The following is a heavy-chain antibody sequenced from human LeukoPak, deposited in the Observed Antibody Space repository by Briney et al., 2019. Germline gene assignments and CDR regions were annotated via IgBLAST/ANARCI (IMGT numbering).Heavy chain of an antibody. CDR3: ARDRGYGGSYYFDY. Sequence: PSETLSLTCTVSGGSISSSSYYWSWIRQPPGKGLEWIGYIYYSGSTNYNPSLKSRVTISVDTSKNQFSLKLSSVTAADTAVYYCARDRGYGGSYYFDYWGQGTLVTVSS. D-gene: IGHD1-26*01. J-gene: IGHJ4*02. CDR2: IYYSGST. V-gene: IGHV4-61*01. CDR1: GGSISSSSYY.